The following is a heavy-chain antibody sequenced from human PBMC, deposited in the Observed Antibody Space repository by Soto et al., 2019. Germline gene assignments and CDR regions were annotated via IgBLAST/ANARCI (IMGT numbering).Heavy chain of an antibody. J-gene: IGHJ5*02. V-gene: IGHV3-33*01. Sequence: HPGGSLRLSCAASGFTFSSYGMHWVRQAPGKGLEWVAVIWYDGSNKYYADSVKGRFTISRDNSKNTLYLQMNSLRAEDTAVYYSARETYYDILTGGGEFDPWGQGTPVTVSS. CDR3: ARETYYDILTGGGEFDP. CDR2: IWYDGSNK. D-gene: IGHD3-9*01. CDR1: GFTFSSYG.